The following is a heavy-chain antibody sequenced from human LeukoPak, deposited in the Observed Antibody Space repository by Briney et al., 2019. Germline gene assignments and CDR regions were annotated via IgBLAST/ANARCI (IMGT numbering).Heavy chain of an antibody. J-gene: IGHJ4*02. CDR1: GFTFSSYG. CDR3: AKDPVVWSGYYGPVRD. D-gene: IGHD3-3*01. CDR2: ISGSGGST. V-gene: IGHV3-23*01. Sequence: QPGGSLRLSCAASGFTFSSYGMSWVRQAPGKGLEWVSAISGSGGSTYYADSVKGRFTISRDNSKNTLYLQMNSLRAEDTAVYYCAKDPVVWSGYYGPVRDWGQGTLVTVSS.